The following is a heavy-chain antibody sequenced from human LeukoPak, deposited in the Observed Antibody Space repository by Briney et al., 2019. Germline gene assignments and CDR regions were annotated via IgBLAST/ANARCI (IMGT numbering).Heavy chain of an antibody. CDR1: GFTFSSYG. V-gene: IGHV3-30*02. CDR3: ARDPYSGSYGDYYYYYMDL. D-gene: IGHD1-26*01. J-gene: IGHJ6*03. Sequence: GGSLRLSCAASGFTFSSYGMHWVRQAPGKGLEWVAFIRYDGSNKYYADSVKGRFTISRDNAKNSLYLQMNSLRAEDTAVYYCARDPYSGSYGDYYYYYMDLWGQGTTVTISS. CDR2: IRYDGSNK.